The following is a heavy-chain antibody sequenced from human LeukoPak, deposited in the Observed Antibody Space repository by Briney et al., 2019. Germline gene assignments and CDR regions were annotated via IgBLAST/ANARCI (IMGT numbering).Heavy chain of an antibody. V-gene: IGHV6-1*01. CDR3: ARGDQASDY. CDR2: TYYKSKWSN. CDR1: GDSVSSNSAV. D-gene: IGHD2-2*01. Sequence: SQTLSLTCAISGDSVSSNSAVWNWIRQSPSRGPEWLGRTYYKSKWSNNYAVSVKSRITINPDTSENQFSLQLNSVTPEDTAVYYCARGDQASDYWGQGTLVTVSS. J-gene: IGHJ4*02.